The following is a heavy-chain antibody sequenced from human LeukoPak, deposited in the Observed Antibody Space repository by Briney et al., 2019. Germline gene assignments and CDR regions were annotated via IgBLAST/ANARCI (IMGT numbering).Heavy chain of an antibody. J-gene: IGHJ4*02. CDR3: ARGEIGDYFDY. V-gene: IGHV3-30-3*01. D-gene: IGHD3-16*01. Sequence: GGSLRLSCAASGFTFSSYAMHWVRQAPGKGLEWVAVISYDGSNKYYADSVKGRFTISRDNSKNTLYLQMNSLRAEDTAVYYCARGEIGDYFDYWGQGTLVTVSS. CDR1: GFTFSSYA. CDR2: ISYDGSNK.